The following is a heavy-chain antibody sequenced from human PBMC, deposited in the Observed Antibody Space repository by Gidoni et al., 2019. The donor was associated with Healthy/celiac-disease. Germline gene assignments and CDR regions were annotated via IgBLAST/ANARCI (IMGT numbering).Heavy chain of an antibody. J-gene: IGHJ6*02. CDR2: IYTSGST. CDR1: GGSISSGSYY. CDR3: ARVVGWNGFMDV. Sequence: QVQLQESGPGLVKPSQTLSLTCTVSGGSISSGSYYWSWIRQPAGKGLEWIGRIYTSGSTNYNPSLKSRVTMSVDTSKNQFSLKLSSVTAADTAVYYCARVVGWNGFMDVWGQGTTVTVSS. V-gene: IGHV4-61*02. D-gene: IGHD1-1*01.